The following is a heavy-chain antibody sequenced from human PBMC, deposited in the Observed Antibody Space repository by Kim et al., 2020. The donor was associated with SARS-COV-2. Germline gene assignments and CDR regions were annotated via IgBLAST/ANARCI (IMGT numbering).Heavy chain of an antibody. V-gene: IGHV3-11*03. CDR3: ARYAARDRWIDY. Sequence: GGSLRLSCAASGFTFRDFYMTWVRQAPGKGLALISYIVSSGDHTNYAESVKCRFTISRDNAKSSLFLQMDSLKADDTAVYYCARYAARDRWIDYWGQGTL. CDR1: GFTFRDFY. CDR2: IVSSGDHT. J-gene: IGHJ4*02. D-gene: IGHD2-8*01.